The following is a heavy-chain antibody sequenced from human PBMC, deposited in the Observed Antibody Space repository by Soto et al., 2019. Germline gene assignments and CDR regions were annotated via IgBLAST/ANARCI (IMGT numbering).Heavy chain of an antibody. CDR3: AHGGISSNHGYEL. D-gene: IGHD2-2*03. J-gene: IGHJ4*02. CDR1: GFSVRSSGVA. Sequence: QITLKESGPTLVKPTQTLTLTCTCSGFSVRSSGVAVGWIRQPPGKALEWLALIYWDDDKRYSPSLKSRLTITRATSKTQVVLTMPTMDPVDTGTYYFAHGGISSNHGYELWGKGPLVPVPS. CDR2: IYWDDDK. V-gene: IGHV2-5*02.